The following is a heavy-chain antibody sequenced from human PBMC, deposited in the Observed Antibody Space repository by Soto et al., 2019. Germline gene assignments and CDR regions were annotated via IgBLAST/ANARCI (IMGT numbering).Heavy chain of an antibody. Sequence: PSETLSLTCTVSRYSIISDYYWGWIRQPPGNGLEWIGSLYHSGSTHYNPSLKSRVTISVDTSKNQFSLKLTSVTAADTAVYFCARFPAYWGQGILVTVSS. V-gene: IGHV4-38-2*02. CDR2: LYHSGST. J-gene: IGHJ4*02. CDR3: ARFPAY. CDR1: RYSIISDYY.